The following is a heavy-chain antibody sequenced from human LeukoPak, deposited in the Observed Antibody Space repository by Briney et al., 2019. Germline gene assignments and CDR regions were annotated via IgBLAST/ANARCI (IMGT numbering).Heavy chain of an antibody. V-gene: IGHV3-7*01. CDR3: ATDRGWRTSGYYLYYLEY. D-gene: IGHD3-3*01. CDR1: GFVFRNYF. CDR2: IKNDGSER. Sequence: PGGSLRLSCAASGFVFRNYFMSWVRQAPGKGLEWVASIKNDGSERYYVDSVRGRYTISRDNTKNSLFLQMSSLRAEDTAVYYCATDRGWRTSGYYLYYLEYWGQGTLVTFSS. J-gene: IGHJ4*02.